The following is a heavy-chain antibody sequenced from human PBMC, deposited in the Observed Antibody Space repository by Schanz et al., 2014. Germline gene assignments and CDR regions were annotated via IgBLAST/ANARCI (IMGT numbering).Heavy chain of an antibody. D-gene: IGHD5-12*01. V-gene: IGHV1-46*01. CDR3: ARAAYGGYTSTPLRY. CDR1: GYTFISYF. CDR2: INPTGGST. Sequence: QVQLVQSGAEVKKPGASVKVSCKASGYTFISYFIHWVRQAPGQGLEWMGIINPTGGSTSYAQRFQGRVTVTRDTSTSTVYMELSSLSSDDTDVYYCARAAYGGYTSTPLRYWGQGTLVTVSS. J-gene: IGHJ4*02.